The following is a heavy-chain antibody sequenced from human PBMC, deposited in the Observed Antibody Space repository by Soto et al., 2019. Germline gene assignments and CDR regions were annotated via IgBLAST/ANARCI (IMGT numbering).Heavy chain of an antibody. J-gene: IGHJ4*02. Sequence: GGSLRLSCAASGFTFSSYTMSWVRQAPGKGLEWVSAVSGSGGSTYYADSVKGRFTISRDNSRNTRYLQMNSLRAEDTAEYYWAKDSSAAFDYWGQGTVVT. CDR1: GFTFSSYT. D-gene: IGHD6-25*01. V-gene: IGHV3-23*01. CDR3: AKDSSAAFDY. CDR2: VSGSGGST.